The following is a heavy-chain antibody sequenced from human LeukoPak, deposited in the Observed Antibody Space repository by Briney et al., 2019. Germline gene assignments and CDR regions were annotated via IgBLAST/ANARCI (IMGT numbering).Heavy chain of an antibody. V-gene: IGHV3-7*03. Sequence: GGSLRLSCAASGFNFRGHWMDWVRQAPGKGLEWVGHIKTDGRETYYLDSLRGRFSISRDNTNNALYLQMNSLRVEDTAVYYCVKNNGWFHLAQWGQGTLVTVSS. CDR3: VKNNGWFHLAQ. CDR2: IKTDGRET. CDR1: GFNFRGHW. D-gene: IGHD6-19*01. J-gene: IGHJ4*02.